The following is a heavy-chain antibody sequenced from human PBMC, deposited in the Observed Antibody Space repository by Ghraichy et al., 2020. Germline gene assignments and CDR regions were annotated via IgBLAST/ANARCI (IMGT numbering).Heavy chain of an antibody. CDR1: GFTFSDYY. Sequence: GGSLRLSCTASGFTFSDYYMTWIRQAPGKGLEWVSYISGISTHTNYADSVKGRFTISRDNANNSLFLQMNSLRAEDTAVYYCARSSGYIDYWGQGTLVTVSS. J-gene: IGHJ4*02. CDR3: ARSSGYIDY. V-gene: IGHV3-11*06. D-gene: IGHD6-19*01. CDR2: ISGISTHT.